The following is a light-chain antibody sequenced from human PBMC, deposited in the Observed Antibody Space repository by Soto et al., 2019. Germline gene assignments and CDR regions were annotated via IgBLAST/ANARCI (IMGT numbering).Light chain of an antibody. CDR2: DVS. Sequence: QSALTQPASVSGSPGQSITISCAGTNSDVGGYNYVSWYQQHPGKAPKLMIYDVSNRPSGVSTRFSGSKSGNTASLTISGLQAEDEADYYCSSYTSRSTVVFGGGTKPTVL. CDR3: SSYTSRSTVV. J-gene: IGLJ2*01. V-gene: IGLV2-14*01. CDR1: NSDVGGYNY.